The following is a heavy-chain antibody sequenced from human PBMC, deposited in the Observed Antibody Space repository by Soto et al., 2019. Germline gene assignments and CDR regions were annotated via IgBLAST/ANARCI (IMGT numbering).Heavy chain of an antibody. Sequence: QVHLVQSGAEEKKPGASVRVSCKASGYTFTTYAMHWVRQAPGLRLEWMGWINAGNGATKYSQNFQDRLTITRDPSANTAFMELSSLRSEDTAVYYCARGSAAAGPYYFDYWAQGTLVTVSS. CDR3: ARGSAAAGPYYFDY. V-gene: IGHV1-3*05. CDR2: INAGNGAT. J-gene: IGHJ4*02. D-gene: IGHD6-13*01. CDR1: GYTFTTYA.